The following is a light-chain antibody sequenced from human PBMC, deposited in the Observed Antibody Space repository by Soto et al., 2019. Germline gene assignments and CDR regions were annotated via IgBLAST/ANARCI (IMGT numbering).Light chain of an antibody. CDR2: GAS. CDR1: QSVSSSY. CDR3: QQYCSSSCT. Sequence: EIVLTQSPGTLSLSPGERATLSCRASQSVSSSYFAWYQQRFGQAPRLLIYGASSRATGIPDRFSGSGSGTDFTLTISRLEPEDFAVYYCQQYCSSSCTFGQGTKVEIK. J-gene: IGKJ1*01. V-gene: IGKV3-20*01.